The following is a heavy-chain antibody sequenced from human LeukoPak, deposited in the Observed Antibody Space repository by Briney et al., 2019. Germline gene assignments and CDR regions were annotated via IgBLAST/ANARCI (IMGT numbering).Heavy chain of an antibody. V-gene: IGHV4-61*02. Sequence: KTSETLSLTCTVSGGSISSGSYYWSWIRQPAGKGLEWIGRIYTSGSTNYNPSLKSRVTISVDTSKNQFSLKLSTVTAADTAVYYCAREAHGSGGGGYYYYYMDVWGKGTTVTISS. CDR1: GGSISSGSYY. J-gene: IGHJ6*03. CDR3: AREAHGSGGGGYYYYYMDV. CDR2: IYTSGST. D-gene: IGHD3-10*01.